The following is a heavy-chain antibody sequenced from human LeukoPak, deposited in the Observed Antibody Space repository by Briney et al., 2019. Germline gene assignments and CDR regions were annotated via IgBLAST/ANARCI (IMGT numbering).Heavy chain of an antibody. CDR2: INHSGST. D-gene: IGHD5-12*01. CDR3: ATLAGMVASSY. J-gene: IGHJ4*02. V-gene: IGHV4-34*01. Sequence: KPSETLSLTCAVYGGSFSGYYWSWIRQPPGKGLEWIGEINHSGSTNYNPSLKSRVTISVDTSKNQFSLKLSSVTAADTAVYYCATLAGMVASSYWGQGTLVTVSS. CDR1: GGSFSGYY.